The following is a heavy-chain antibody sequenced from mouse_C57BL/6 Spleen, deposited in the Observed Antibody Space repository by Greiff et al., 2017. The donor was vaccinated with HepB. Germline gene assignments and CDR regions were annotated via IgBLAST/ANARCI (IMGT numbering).Heavy chain of an antibody. CDR3: TCITSGDY. J-gene: IGHJ2*01. CDR1: GFNINDDY. V-gene: IGHV14-4*01. CDR2: IDPENGDT. D-gene: IGHD1-1*01. Sequence: VQLQQSGAELVRPGASVKLSCTASGFNINDDYMHWVKQRPEQGLEWIGWIDPENGDTEYASKFQGKATITADTSSNTAYLQLSSLTSEDTAVYYCTCITSGDYWGQGTTLTVSS.